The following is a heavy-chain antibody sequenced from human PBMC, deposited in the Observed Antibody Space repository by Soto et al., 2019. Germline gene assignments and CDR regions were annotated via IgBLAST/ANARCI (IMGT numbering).Heavy chain of an antibody. J-gene: IGHJ4*02. V-gene: IGHV4-31*03. Sequence: SETLSLTCTVSGGSISGGSYFWSWIRQHPGKGLGWIGYIQYSGNTYYNPSLKSRVAISVDTSKNQFSLSLRSVTAADAAVFYCARGVSKMSPAYNQRPPYYFDYWGQGTLVTVSS. D-gene: IGHD1-1*01. CDR1: GGSISGGSYF. CDR2: IQYSGNT. CDR3: ARGVSKMSPAYNQRPPYYFDY.